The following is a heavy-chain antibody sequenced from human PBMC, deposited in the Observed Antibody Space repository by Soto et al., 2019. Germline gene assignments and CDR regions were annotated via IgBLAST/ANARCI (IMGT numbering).Heavy chain of an antibody. J-gene: IGHJ3*02. CDR3: ARTGPKDYDSSNTQWDFDI. V-gene: IGHV5-10-1*01. CDR2: IDPSDSYT. Sequence: GESLKISCKGSGYSFTSYWISWVRQMPGKGLEWMGRIDPSDSYTNYSPSFQGHVTISADKSISTAYLQWSSLKASDTAMYYCARTGPKDYDSSNTQWDFDIWGQGTMVNVSS. CDR1: GYSFTSYW. D-gene: IGHD3-22*01.